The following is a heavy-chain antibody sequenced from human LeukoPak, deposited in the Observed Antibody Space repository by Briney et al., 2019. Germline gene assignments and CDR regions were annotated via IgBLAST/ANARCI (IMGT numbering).Heavy chain of an antibody. J-gene: IGHJ4*02. D-gene: IGHD3-10*01. V-gene: IGHV3-30*18. CDR3: AKDSARYAYGSGSYYNPTFLDY. CDR2: ISNDGSNK. Sequence: GGSLRLSCAASGFTFSSYGIHWVRQAPGKGLEWVAVISNDGSNKYYGDSVKGRLTISRDNSKNTLYLQMNSLRVEDTAVYYCAKDSARYAYGSGSYYNPTFLDYWGQGTLVTVSS. CDR1: GFTFSSYG.